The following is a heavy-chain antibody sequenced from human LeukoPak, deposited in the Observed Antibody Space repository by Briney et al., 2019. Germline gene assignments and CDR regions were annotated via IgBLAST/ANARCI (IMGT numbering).Heavy chain of an antibody. CDR1: GFICSDYY. D-gene: IGHD4-11*01. Sequence: GGSLRLSCAASGFICSDYYMSWFRQAPGKGLEWISYISGSGTDTNYADSVKGRFPVSRDNAKNSQYLQMNSLRVEDTAVYYCARGHTTVRHWGQGTLVTVSS. J-gene: IGHJ4*02. CDR2: ISGSGTDT. V-gene: IGHV3-11*06. CDR3: ARGHTTVRH.